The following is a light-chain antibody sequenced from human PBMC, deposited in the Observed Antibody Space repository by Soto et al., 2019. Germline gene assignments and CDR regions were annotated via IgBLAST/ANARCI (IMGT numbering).Light chain of an antibody. CDR3: QQFSNWAST. J-gene: IGKJ2*01. CDR2: DAA. CDR1: QSVSSF. Sequence: EIVLTQSPATLSLSPGERATLSCRASQSVSSFLAWYQQKPGQAPRLLIYDAAQRATGIPARFSGSGSGTDFTLTISSLEPEDFAVYYCQQFSNWASTFGQGTKLEIK. V-gene: IGKV3-11*01.